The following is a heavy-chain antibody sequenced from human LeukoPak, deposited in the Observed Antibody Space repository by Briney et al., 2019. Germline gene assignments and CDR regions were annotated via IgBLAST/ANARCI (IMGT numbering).Heavy chain of an antibody. CDR1: GGSISSGGYY. D-gene: IGHD3-22*01. Sequence: SETLSLTCTVSGGSISSGGYYWSWIRQHPGKGLEWIGYIYYSGSTYYNPSLKSRVTISVDTSKNQFSLKLSSVTAADTAVYYCARANSWYYDSSGYLPPFFDYWGQGTLVTVSS. CDR2: IYYSGST. CDR3: ARANSWYYDSSGYLPPFFDY. J-gene: IGHJ4*02. V-gene: IGHV4-31*03.